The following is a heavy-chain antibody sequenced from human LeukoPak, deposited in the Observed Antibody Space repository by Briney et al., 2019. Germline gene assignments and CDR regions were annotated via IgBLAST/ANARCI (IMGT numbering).Heavy chain of an antibody. CDR1: GNSISNGDY. CDR3: ATTTIGSSSSYYFDY. D-gene: IGHD6-6*01. V-gene: IGHV4-59*03. CDR2: VYYSGSA. J-gene: IGHJ4*02. Sequence: PSETLPLTCAVSGNSISNGDYWGWIRQPPGKGLEWIGYVYYSGSADYNPSLRSRVTLSVDTSKNQFSLTLTSVTAADTAMYYCATTTIGSSSSYYFDYWGRGTLVTVSS.